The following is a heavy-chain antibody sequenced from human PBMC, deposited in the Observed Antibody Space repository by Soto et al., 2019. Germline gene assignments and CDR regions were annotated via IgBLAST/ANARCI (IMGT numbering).Heavy chain of an antibody. CDR1: GYTFTSYG. J-gene: IGHJ4*02. CDR2: ISAHNGNT. Sequence: QVHLVQSGAEVKKPGASVKVSCKASGYTFTSYGITWVRQAPGQGLEWMGWISAHNGNTDYAQKLQGRVIVPRDTSTSTAYMALRSLRSDDTAVYYCARGRYGDYWGQGALVTVSS. V-gene: IGHV1-18*01. D-gene: IGHD1-1*01. CDR3: ARGRYGDY.